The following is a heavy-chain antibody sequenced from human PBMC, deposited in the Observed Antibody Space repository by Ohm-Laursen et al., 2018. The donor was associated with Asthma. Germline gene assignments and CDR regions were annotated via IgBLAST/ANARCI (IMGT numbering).Heavy chain of an antibody. CDR2: ISGSGGST. Sequence: GSLRLSCTASGFTFSSYAMSWVRQAPGKGLEWVSAISGSGGSTYYADSAKGRFTISRDNSKNTLYLQMNSLRAEDTAVYYCAKDSDGYCSSTSCPHTDYWGQGTLVTVSS. CDR3: AKDSDGYCSSTSCPHTDY. D-gene: IGHD2-2*01. V-gene: IGHV3-23*01. J-gene: IGHJ4*02. CDR1: GFTFSSYA.